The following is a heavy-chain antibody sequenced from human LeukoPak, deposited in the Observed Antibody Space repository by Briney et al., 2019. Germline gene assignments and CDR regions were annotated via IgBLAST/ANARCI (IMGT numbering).Heavy chain of an antibody. CDR1: GFTFSTYG. V-gene: IGHV3-30*02. Sequence: PGGSLRLSCAASGFTFSTYGMHWVRQAPGKGLEWVAFIRYDGSNKYYADSVKGRFTISRDNSKNTLYLQMNSLRAEDTAVYYCAKDDVREIYYYYGMDVWGQGTTVTVSS. D-gene: IGHD1-26*01. CDR2: IRYDGSNK. CDR3: AKDDVREIYYYYGMDV. J-gene: IGHJ6*02.